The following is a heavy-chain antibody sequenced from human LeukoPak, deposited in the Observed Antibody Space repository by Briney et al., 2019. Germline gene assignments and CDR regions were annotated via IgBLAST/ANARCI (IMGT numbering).Heavy chain of an antibody. D-gene: IGHD1-1*01. CDR2: IYYSGST. V-gene: IGHV4-39*07. Sequence: SETLSLTCTVSFGSISSSSSYWVWIRRPPGKGLGWIGSIYYSGSTYYNPSLKSRVTMSVNTSKNQFSLKLSSVTAADTALYYCARGTSPYNWFDPWGQGTLVTVSS. J-gene: IGHJ5*02. CDR1: FGSISSSSSY. CDR3: ARGTSPYNWFDP.